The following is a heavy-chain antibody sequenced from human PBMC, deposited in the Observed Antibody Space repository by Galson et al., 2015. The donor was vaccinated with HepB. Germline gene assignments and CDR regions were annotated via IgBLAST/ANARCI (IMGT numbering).Heavy chain of an antibody. V-gene: IGHV3-21*01. CDR1: GFSFSDFS. Sequence: SLRLSCAASGFSFSDFSLNWVRQAPGKGLEWVSSISSSSSLIYYADSVKGRFTISRDNAKNSLYLQMDSLRTEDTAVYYCARDVATITGDFQYWGQGTLVTASS. D-gene: IGHD5-12*01. CDR3: ARDVATITGDFQY. CDR2: ISSSSSLI. J-gene: IGHJ1*01.